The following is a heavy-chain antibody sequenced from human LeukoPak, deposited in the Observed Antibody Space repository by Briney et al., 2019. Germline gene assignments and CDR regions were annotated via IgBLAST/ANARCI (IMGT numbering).Heavy chain of an antibody. CDR2: ISSSSSYI. D-gene: IGHD2-2*01. J-gene: IGHJ4*02. Sequence: GGSLRLSCAASGSTFSSYSMNWVRQAPGKGLEWVSSISSSSSYIYYADSVKGRFTISRDNAKNSLYLQMNSLRAEDTAVYYCARDTGYCSSTSCYGGNHFDYWGQGTLVTVSS. CDR1: GSTFSSYS. CDR3: ARDTGYCSSTSCYGGNHFDY. V-gene: IGHV3-21*01.